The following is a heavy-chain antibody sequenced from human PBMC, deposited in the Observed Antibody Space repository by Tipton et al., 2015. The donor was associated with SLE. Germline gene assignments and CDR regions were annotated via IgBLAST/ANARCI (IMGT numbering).Heavy chain of an antibody. CDR3: ARGTPYMEWERNWFDP. CDR1: GFYISSGYH. J-gene: IGHJ5*02. Sequence: TLSLTCIVSGFYISSGYHWGWVRQPPGKGLEWIGSIFHSGDVFYTPSLKSRVAISADTSKNQFSLKLSSVTAADTAIYYCARGTPYMEWERNWFDPWGQGTLVTVSS. V-gene: IGHV4-38-2*02. CDR2: IFHSGDV. D-gene: IGHD1-26*01.